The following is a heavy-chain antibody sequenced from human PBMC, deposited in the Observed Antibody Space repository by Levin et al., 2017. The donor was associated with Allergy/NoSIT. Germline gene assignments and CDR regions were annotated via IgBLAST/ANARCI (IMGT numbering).Heavy chain of an antibody. D-gene: IGHD3-10*01. CDR2: ISYDGSNK. J-gene: IGHJ2*01. V-gene: IGHV3-30-3*01. Sequence: GGSLRLSCAASGFTFSSYAMHWVRQAPGKGLEWVAVISYDGSNKYYADSVKGRFTISRDNSKNTLYLQMNSLRAEDTAVYYCARAKVRTDWYFDLWGRGTLVTVSS. CDR1: GFTFSSYA. CDR3: ARAKVRTDWYFDL.